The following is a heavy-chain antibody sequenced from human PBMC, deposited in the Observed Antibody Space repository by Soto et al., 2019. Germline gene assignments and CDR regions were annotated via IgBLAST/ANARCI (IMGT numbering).Heavy chain of an antibody. CDR1: GGSISSGGYY. CDR3: ARVIGFVRENYGTDV. CDR2: IYYSGST. Sequence: PSETLSLTCTVSGGSISSGGYYWSWIRQHPGKGLEWIGYIYYSGSTYYNPSLKSRVTISVDTSKNQFSLKLSSVTAADTAVYYCARVIGFVRENYGTDVWGQGTTVTVSS. V-gene: IGHV4-31*03. J-gene: IGHJ6*02. D-gene: IGHD3-10*01.